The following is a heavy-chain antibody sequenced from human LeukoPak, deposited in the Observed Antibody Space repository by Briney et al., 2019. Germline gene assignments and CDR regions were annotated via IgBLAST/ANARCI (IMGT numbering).Heavy chain of an antibody. CDR1: GFTFSSYA. Sequence: GGSLRLSCAASGFTFSSYAMSWVRQAPGKGLEWVSAISGSGGSTYYADSVKGRFTISRDNSKNTLYLKMNSLRAEDTAVYYCAKSTRVSGWYEADYFDYWGQGTLVTVSS. D-gene: IGHD6-19*01. CDR2: ISGSGGST. V-gene: IGHV3-23*01. J-gene: IGHJ4*02. CDR3: AKSTRVSGWYEADYFDY.